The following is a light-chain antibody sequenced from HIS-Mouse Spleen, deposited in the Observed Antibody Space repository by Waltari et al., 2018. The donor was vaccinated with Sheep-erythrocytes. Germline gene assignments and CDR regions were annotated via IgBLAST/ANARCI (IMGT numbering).Light chain of an antibody. CDR3: QQYDNLLT. V-gene: IGKV1-33*01. CDR2: DAS. J-gene: IGKJ4*01. Sequence: DIQMTQSPSSLSASEGDRVSITCQASQDISNYLNWYQQKPGKAPKLLIYDASNLETGVQSRFSGSGSGKDFTFTISSLQPEDIATYYCQQYDNLLTFGGGTKVQIK. CDR1: QDISNY.